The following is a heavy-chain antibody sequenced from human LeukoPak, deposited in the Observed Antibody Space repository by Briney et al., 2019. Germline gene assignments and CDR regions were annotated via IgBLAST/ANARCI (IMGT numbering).Heavy chain of an antibody. J-gene: IGHJ5*02. Sequence: PSETLSLTCTVSGGSISSGGYYWSWIRQHPGKGLEWIGYIYYSGSTYYNPSLKSRVTISLDTFKNQFSLKLRSVTAADTAVYFCATGPVAAANWFDPWGQGTLVTVSS. V-gene: IGHV4-31*03. CDR2: IYYSGST. CDR3: ATGPVAAANWFDP. CDR1: GGSISSGGYY. D-gene: IGHD2-2*01.